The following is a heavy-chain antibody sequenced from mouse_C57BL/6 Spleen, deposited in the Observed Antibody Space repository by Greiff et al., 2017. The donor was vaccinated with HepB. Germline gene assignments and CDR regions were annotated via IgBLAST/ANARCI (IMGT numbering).Heavy chain of an antibody. Sequence: VQLQQSGPELVKPGASVKISCKASGYAFSSSWMNWVKHRPGKGLEWIGRIYPGDGDTNYNGKFKGKATLTADKSSSTAYMQLSSLTSEDSAVYFCARRPYYYIYAMDYWGQGTSVTVSS. CDR1: GYAFSSSW. CDR2: IYPGDGDT. CDR3: ARRPYYYIYAMDY. D-gene: IGHD1-1*01. V-gene: IGHV1-82*01. J-gene: IGHJ4*01.